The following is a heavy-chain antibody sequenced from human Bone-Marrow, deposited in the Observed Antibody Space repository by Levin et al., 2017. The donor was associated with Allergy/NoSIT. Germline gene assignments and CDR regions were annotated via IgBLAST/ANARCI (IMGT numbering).Heavy chain of an antibody. CDR3: ANSWAYCGKDCYTYKFDF. D-gene: IGHD2-21*02. J-gene: IGHJ4*02. V-gene: IGHV3-23*01. CDR1: GFTFSDYA. CDR2: TSSNGRNT. Sequence: GESLKISCAASGFTFSDYAMSWVRQAPGKGLEWVSATSSNGRNTYYANSVKGRFTISRDNSQKMLYLQMNSPRVEDTALYYCANSWAYCGKDCYTYKFDFWGQGTLVTVSS.